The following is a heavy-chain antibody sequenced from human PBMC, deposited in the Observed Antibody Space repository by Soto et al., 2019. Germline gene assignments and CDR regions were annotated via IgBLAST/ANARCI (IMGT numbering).Heavy chain of an antibody. D-gene: IGHD2-15*01. CDR2: IYYGGTT. CDR1: VEPMTGGYY. Sequence: PSETLSLTCDVYVEPMTGGYYWGWIRQSPGKGLEWIGSIYYGGTTYYNPSLRSRLAISIDTSKNQFSLRLSSVTAADTALYYCARGWYYFDFWGQGTLVTVSS. CDR3: ARGWYYFDF. J-gene: IGHJ4*02. V-gene: IGHV4-38-2*01.